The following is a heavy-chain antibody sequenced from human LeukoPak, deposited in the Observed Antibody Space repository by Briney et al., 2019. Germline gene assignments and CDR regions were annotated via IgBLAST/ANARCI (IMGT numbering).Heavy chain of an antibody. D-gene: IGHD4-17*01. CDR1: GGSISSSSYY. Sequence: SETLSLTCTVSGGSISSSSYYWGWIRQPPVKGLEWIGSIYYSVSTYYNPSLKSRVTMSVDTSKNQFSLKLSSVTAADTAVYYCARDSSDYGDYHFDYRGQGTLVTVSS. CDR3: ARDSSDYGDYHFDY. CDR2: IYYSVST. V-gene: IGHV4-39*07. J-gene: IGHJ4*02.